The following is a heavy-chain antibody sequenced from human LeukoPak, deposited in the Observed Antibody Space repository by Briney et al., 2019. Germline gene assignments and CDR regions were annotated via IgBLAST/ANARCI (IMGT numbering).Heavy chain of an antibody. CDR3: ASLRRWLQPRDYYYDMDV. D-gene: IGHD5-24*01. CDR1: GGSLSSSNW. Sequence: SETLSLTCAVSGGSLSSSNWWSWVRQPPGKGLEWIGEIYHSGSTNYNPSLKSRVTISVDKSKNQFSLKLSSVTAADTAVYYCASLRRWLQPRDYYYDMDVWGQGTTVTVSS. CDR2: IYHSGST. J-gene: IGHJ6*02. V-gene: IGHV4-4*02.